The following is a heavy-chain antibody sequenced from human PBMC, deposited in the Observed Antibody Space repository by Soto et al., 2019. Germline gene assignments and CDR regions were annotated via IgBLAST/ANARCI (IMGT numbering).Heavy chain of an antibody. J-gene: IGHJ3*02. CDR3: ARGLGYYYDSSGSLDAFDI. D-gene: IGHD3-22*01. CDR2: IIPIFGTA. Sequence: ASVKVSCKASGGTFSSYAISWVRQAPGQGLEWMGGIIPIFGTANYAQKFQGRVTITADKSTSTAYMELSSLRSEDTAVYYCARGLGYYYDSSGSLDAFDIWGQGTMVTVSS. CDR1: GGTFSSYA. V-gene: IGHV1-69*06.